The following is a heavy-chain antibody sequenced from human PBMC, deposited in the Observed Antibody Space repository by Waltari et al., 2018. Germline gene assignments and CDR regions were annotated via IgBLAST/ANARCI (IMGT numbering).Heavy chain of an antibody. CDR2: IYHSGST. CDR1: GYSISSGYY. V-gene: IGHV4-38-2*01. Sequence: QVQLQESGPGLVKPSETLSLTCAVSGYSISSGYYWGWIRQPPGKGLEWIGSIYHSGSTYYNPSLKSRVTISVDTSKNQFSLKLSSVTAADTAVYYCARRGYSGYDWGAFDYWGQGTLVTVSS. D-gene: IGHD5-12*01. CDR3: ARRGYSGYDWGAFDY. J-gene: IGHJ4*02.